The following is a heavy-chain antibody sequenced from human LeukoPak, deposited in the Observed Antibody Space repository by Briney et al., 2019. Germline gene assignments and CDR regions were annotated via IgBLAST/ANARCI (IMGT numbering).Heavy chain of an antibody. CDR1: GGSISSYY. CDR2: IYYSGST. D-gene: IGHD3-10*01. J-gene: IGHJ5*02. Sequence: PSETLSLTCTVSGGSISSYYWSWIRQPPGKGLEWLGYIYYSGSTNYNPSLKSRVTISVDTSKNQFSLKLSSVTAADTAVYYCARHDYYGSGHYNWFDPWGQGTLVTVSS. CDR3: ARHDYYGSGHYNWFDP. V-gene: IGHV4-59*08.